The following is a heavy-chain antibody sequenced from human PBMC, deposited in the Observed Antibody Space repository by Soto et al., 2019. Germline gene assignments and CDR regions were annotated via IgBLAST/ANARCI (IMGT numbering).Heavy chain of an antibody. Sequence: QVQLVQSWAEVKKPGSSVKVSCKASGGTFSSYAISWVRQAPGQGLEWMGGIIPIFGTANYAQKFQCRVTITADESTSTAYIELSSLRSEDTAVYYCGSPKVGANGWFAPWGQGTLVTVCS. V-gene: IGHV1-69*01. CDR3: GSPKVGANGWFAP. J-gene: IGHJ5*02. CDR2: IIPIFGTA. CDR1: GGTFSSYA. D-gene: IGHD1-26*01.